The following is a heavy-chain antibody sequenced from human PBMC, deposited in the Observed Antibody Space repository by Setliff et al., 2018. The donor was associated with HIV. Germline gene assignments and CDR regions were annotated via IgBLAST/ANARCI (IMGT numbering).Heavy chain of an antibody. CDR2: IHYSGTT. D-gene: IGHD3-22*01. CDR1: RGSISSISYY. J-gene: IGHJ4*02. V-gene: IGHV4-39*01. CDR3: ARRPSPYYYYDSSGYSGGNVDY. Sequence: LSLTCTVSRGSISSISYYWGWIRRPPGKGLEWIGSIHYSGTTYYNPSLKSRVTISVDPSKTQFSLKLSSVAAADTAVYYCARRPSPYYYYDSSGYSGGNVDYWGQGTLVTVSS.